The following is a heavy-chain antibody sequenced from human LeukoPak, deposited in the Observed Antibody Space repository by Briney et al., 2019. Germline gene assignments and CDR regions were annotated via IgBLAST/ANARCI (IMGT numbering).Heavy chain of an antibody. D-gene: IGHD5-24*01. Sequence: SETLSLTCTVSGGSISRYYWSWIRQPPGKGLEWIGYIYYSGSTNYNPSLKSRVTISVDTSKNQFSLKLSSVTAADTAVYYCARVTATIASYFDYWGQGTLVTVSS. CDR3: ARVTATIASYFDY. J-gene: IGHJ4*02. CDR1: GGSISRYY. CDR2: IYYSGST. V-gene: IGHV4-59*01.